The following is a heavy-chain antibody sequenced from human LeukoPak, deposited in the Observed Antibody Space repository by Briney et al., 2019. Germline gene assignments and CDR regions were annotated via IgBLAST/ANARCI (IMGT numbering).Heavy chain of an antibody. CDR2: TYYRSTWFS. CDR3: ARRLTQYDCFDP. D-gene: IGHD2-2*01. CDR1: GDSVSSNSVT. Sequence: SQTLSLTCAISGDSVSSNSVTWNWIRQSPSRGLEWLGRTYYRSTWFSDYAVSVRGRITVNPDTSKNQFSLHLNSVTPEDTAVYYCARRLTQYDCFDPWGQGILVTVSS. J-gene: IGHJ5*02. V-gene: IGHV6-1*01.